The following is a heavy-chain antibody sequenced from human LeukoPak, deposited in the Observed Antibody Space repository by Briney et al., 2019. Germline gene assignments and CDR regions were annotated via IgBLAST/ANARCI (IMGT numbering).Heavy chain of an antibody. D-gene: IGHD2-2*01. J-gene: IGHJ4*02. Sequence: GGSLRLSCAASGFTFSSYAMSWVRQAPGKGLEWVSAISGSGGSTYYADSVKGRFTISRDDSKNTLYLQMNSLRAEDTAVYYCAKDHSSTSCSDYWGQGTLVTVSS. CDR1: GFTFSSYA. CDR3: AKDHSSTSCSDY. V-gene: IGHV3-23*01. CDR2: ISGSGGST.